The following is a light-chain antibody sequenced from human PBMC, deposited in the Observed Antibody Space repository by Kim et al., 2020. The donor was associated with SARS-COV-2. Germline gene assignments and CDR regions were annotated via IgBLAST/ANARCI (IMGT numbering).Light chain of an antibody. CDR1: SSDVGGYNY. CDR2: DVS. CDR3: SSYTSSSTPYWV. J-gene: IGLJ3*02. Sequence: QSALTQPASVSGSPGQSITISCTGTSSDVGGYNYVSWYQQHPGKAPKLMIYDVSNRPSGVSNRFSGSKSGNTASLTISGLQAEDEADYYCSSYTSSSTPYWVFGGGTQLTV. V-gene: IGLV2-14*03.